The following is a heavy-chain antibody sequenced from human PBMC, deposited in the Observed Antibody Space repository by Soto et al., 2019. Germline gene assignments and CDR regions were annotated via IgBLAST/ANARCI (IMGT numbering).Heavy chain of an antibody. J-gene: IGHJ1*01. D-gene: IGHD4-17*01. CDR3: ARDPGPGYGDYKEYFQH. CDR2: IYYSGST. CDR1: GGSISSGGYY. V-gene: IGHV4-31*03. Sequence: PSETLSLTCTVSGGSISSGGYYWSWIRQHPGKGLEWIGYIYYSGSTYYNPSLKSRVTISVDTSKNQFSLKLSSVTAADTAVYYCARDPGPGYGDYKEYFQHWGQGTLVTVSS.